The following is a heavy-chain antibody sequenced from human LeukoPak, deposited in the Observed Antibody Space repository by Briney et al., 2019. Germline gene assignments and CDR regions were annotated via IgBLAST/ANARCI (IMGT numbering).Heavy chain of an antibody. CDR2: INTNTGNP. V-gene: IGHV7-4-1*02. Sequence: GASVKVSCKASGYTFTHYAMNWVRQAPGQGLEWMGWINTNTGNPTYAQGFTGRFVSSLGTSVSTAYLQISSLKAEDTAVYYCVTRDGVSSGFFNLDCWGQGTLVTVSS. J-gene: IGHJ4*02. CDR1: GYTFTHYA. D-gene: IGHD3-22*01. CDR3: VTRDGVSSGFFNLDC.